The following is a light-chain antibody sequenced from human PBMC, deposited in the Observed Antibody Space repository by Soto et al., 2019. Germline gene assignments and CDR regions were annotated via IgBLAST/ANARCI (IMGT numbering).Light chain of an antibody. CDR1: QSISSY. CDR3: QQSYSTPVG. J-gene: IGKJ2*03. CDR2: AAS. Sequence: DIQMTQSPSSLSASVGDRVTITCRASQSISSYLNWYQQKPGKAPKLLIYAASSLQSGVPSRFSGSGSVTDFTLTISSLQPEDFATYYCQQSYSTPVGFGQGTKLEIK. V-gene: IGKV1-39*01.